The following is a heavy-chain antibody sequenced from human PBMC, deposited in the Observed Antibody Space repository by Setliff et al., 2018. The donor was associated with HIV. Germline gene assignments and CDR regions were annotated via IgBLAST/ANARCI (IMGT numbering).Heavy chain of an antibody. V-gene: IGHV4-59*08. Sequence: PSETLSLTCTVSGDSINNYYWTWIRQPPGKGLEWIGYIYHSGGTKYNPSLESRVTISVDTSKNQFSMKLRSVTAADTAVYYCARLRSELGVFDYWVQGTLVTVSS. CDR2: IYHSGGT. D-gene: IGHD1-26*01. CDR3: ARLRSELGVFDY. J-gene: IGHJ4*02. CDR1: GDSINNYY.